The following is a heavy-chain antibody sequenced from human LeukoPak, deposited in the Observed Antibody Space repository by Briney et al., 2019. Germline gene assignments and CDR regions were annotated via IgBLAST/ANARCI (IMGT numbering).Heavy chain of an antibody. CDR3: AREGDYGDFDNWFDP. V-gene: IGHV4-34*01. J-gene: IGHJ5*02. Sequence: PPETLSLTCAVYGGSFSGYYWSWIRQPPGKGLEWIGEINHSGSTNYNPSLKSRVTISVDTSKNQFSLKLSSVTAADTAVYYCAREGDYGDFDNWFDPWGQGTLVTVSS. CDR1: GGSFSGYY. CDR2: INHSGST. D-gene: IGHD4-17*01.